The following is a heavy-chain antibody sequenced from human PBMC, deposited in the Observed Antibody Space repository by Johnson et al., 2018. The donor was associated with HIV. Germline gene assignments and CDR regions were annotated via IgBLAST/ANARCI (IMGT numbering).Heavy chain of an antibody. J-gene: IGHJ3*02. D-gene: IGHD3-10*01. Sequence: QVQLVESGGGVVQPGRSLRLSCAASGFSFSSYGMHWVRQAPGKGLEWVAVIWYDGSNEHYADSVKGRFTISRDNSKNTLYLQMNSLRAEDTAVYYCASDNGGALDIWGQGTMVTVSS. V-gene: IGHV3-33*01. CDR3: ASDNGGALDI. CDR2: IWYDGSNE. CDR1: GFSFSSYG.